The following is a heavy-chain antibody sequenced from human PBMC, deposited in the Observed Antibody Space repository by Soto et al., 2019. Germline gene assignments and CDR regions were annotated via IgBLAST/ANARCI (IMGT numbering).Heavy chain of an antibody. CDR1: GGSISSSTYY. J-gene: IGHJ4*02. D-gene: IGHD1-26*01. CDR2: FFIGGST. Sequence: SETLSLTCTVSGGSISSSTYYWGWMRQPPGKGLEWIASFFIGGSTNYNPSLKSRVTISVDTSKNQFSLKLTSVTAADTAVYYCARRYGGNFDYWGQGTLVTVSS. V-gene: IGHV4-39*07. CDR3: ARRYGGNFDY.